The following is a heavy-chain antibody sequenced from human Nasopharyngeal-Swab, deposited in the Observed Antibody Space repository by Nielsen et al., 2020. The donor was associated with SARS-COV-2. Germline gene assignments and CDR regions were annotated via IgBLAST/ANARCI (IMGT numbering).Heavy chain of an antibody. J-gene: IGHJ5*02. Sequence: GSLRLSCTVSGGSISSSSYYWGWIRQPPGKGLEWIGSIYYSGSTYYNPSLKSRVTISVDTSKNQFSLKLSSVTAADTAVYYCARHVRGNSGIWFDPWGQGTLVTVSS. V-gene: IGHV4-39*01. CDR3: ARHVRGNSGIWFDP. CDR2: IYYSGST. D-gene: IGHD1-26*01. CDR1: GGSISSSSYY.